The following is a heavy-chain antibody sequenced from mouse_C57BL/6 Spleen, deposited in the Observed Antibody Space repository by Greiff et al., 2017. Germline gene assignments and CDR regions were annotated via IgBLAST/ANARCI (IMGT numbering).Heavy chain of an antibody. Sequence: QVHVKQSGAELVRPGASVTLSCKASGYTFTDYEMHWVKQTPVHGLEWIGAIDPETGGTAYNQKFKGKAILTADKSSSTAYMELRSLTSEDSAVYYCTRPYSNYKYFDVWGTGTTVTVSS. J-gene: IGHJ1*03. V-gene: IGHV1-15*01. CDR2: IDPETGGT. CDR1: GYTFTDYE. CDR3: TRPYSNYKYFDV. D-gene: IGHD2-5*01.